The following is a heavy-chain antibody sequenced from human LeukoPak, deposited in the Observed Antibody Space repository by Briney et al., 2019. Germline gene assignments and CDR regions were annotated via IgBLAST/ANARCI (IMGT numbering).Heavy chain of an antibody. J-gene: IGHJ3*02. D-gene: IGHD4/OR15-4a*01. CDR1: GASISSYY. CDR2: IYYSGSI. V-gene: IGHV4-59*12. Sequence: SETLSLTCTVSGASISSYYWSWIRQPPGKGLEWIGDIYYSGSIKYNPSLKSRVTMSVDTSVNQFFLKLDSVTAADTAVYYCARVVRTAKTFDIWGQGTMVTVSS. CDR3: ARVVRTAKTFDI.